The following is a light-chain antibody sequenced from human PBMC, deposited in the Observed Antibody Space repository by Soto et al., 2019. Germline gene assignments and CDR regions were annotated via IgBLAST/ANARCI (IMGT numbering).Light chain of an antibody. CDR1: QSVSSY. CDR2: DAS. Sequence: EIVLTQSPATLSLSPGERATLSCRASQSVSSYLAWYQQKPGQAPRLLIYDASNRATGIPDRFSGSGSGTDFTLTISSLEPEDFAVYYCQQRSNWPPHFGGGTKVEIK. CDR3: QQRSNWPPH. J-gene: IGKJ4*01. V-gene: IGKV3-11*01.